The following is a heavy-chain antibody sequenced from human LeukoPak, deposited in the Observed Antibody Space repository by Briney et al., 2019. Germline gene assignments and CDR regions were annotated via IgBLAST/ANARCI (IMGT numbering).Heavy chain of an antibody. CDR2: IRYDGSNK. Sequence: GGSLRLSCAASGFTFSNYGIHWVRQAPGKGLEWVAFIRYDGSNKYYADSVKGRFTISRDKKKHKMYMQMNSLRAEDTAVYYCAKDFLKSVTLLRGVRSWVGYFDYWGQGALVAISS. V-gene: IGHV3-30*02. CDR3: AKDFLKSVTLLRGVRSWVGYFDY. J-gene: IGHJ4*02. CDR1: GFTFSNYG. D-gene: IGHD3-10*01.